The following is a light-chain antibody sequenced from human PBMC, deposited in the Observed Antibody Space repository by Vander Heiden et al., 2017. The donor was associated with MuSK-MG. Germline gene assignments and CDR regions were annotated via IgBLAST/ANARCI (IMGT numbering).Light chain of an antibody. J-gene: IGKJ3*01. CDR1: QDISNY. CDR3: QQYENPVVT. Sequence: DIQMTQSPSSLSASVGDRVTITCQASQDISNYLNWYQQKPGKAPKLLIYDASNLETGVPSRFSGSGSGTDFTFTISSLQPEDIATYYCQQYENPVVTFGPGTKVDIK. V-gene: IGKV1-33*01. CDR2: DAS.